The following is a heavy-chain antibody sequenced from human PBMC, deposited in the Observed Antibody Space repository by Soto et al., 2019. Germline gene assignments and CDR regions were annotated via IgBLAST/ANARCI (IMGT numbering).Heavy chain of an antibody. CDR1: GYTFTSYG. J-gene: IGHJ4*02. CDR3: ARDTLWFGAPSFDY. D-gene: IGHD3-10*01. V-gene: IGHV1-18*01. CDR2: ISAYNGNT. Sequence: QVQLVQSGAEVKKPGASVKVSCKASGYTFTSYGISWVRQAPGQGLEWMGWISAYNGNTNYAQKLQGRVTMTTDTXXRTADMELRSLRADDTAVYYCARDTLWFGAPSFDYWGQGTLVTVSS.